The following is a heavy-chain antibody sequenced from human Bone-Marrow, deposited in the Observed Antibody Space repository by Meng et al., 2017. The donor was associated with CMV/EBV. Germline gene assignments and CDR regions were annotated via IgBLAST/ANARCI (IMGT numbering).Heavy chain of an antibody. Sequence: ASVKVSCKASDYTFTSYGISWVRQAPGQGLEWMGWINPNSGGTNYAQKFQGRVTMTRDTSISTAYMELSRLRSDDTAVYYCARGLYSSSSEMGYCGQGTLVTASS. CDR1: DYTFTSYG. CDR2: INPNSGGT. J-gene: IGHJ4*02. V-gene: IGHV1-2*02. D-gene: IGHD6-6*01. CDR3: ARGLYSSSSEMGY.